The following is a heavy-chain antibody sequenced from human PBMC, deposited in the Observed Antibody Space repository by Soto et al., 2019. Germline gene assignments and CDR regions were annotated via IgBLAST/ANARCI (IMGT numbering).Heavy chain of an antibody. J-gene: IGHJ3*02. V-gene: IGHV1-69*12. Sequence: QVQLVQSGTEVRKPGSSVKVSCKASGGTFDSNAISWVRLAPGQGLEWMGGIIPIFGTINNAQKFQDRVTITAVESANIVYMELISLRSEDLAIYYCARAVFTFGPGAVGGAFDIWGQGTLVTVSS. CDR2: IIPIFGTI. D-gene: IGHD2-2*01. CDR3: ARAVFTFGPGAVGGAFDI. CDR1: GGTFDSNA.